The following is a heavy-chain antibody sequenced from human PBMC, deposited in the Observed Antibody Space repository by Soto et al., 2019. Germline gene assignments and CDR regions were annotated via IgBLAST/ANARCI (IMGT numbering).Heavy chain of an antibody. V-gene: IGHV3-23*01. CDR1: GFTFSTYA. CDR3: ARVPDYYYYYMDV. J-gene: IGHJ6*03. CDR2: ISGSGGGS. Sequence: GGSLRLCCEASGFTFSTYAMSWVRQAPGKGLQWVSGISGSGGGSYYADSVKGRFNISRDNSKNTLYLQMNSLRAEDTAVYFCARVPDYYYYYMDVWGEGTTVTVSS.